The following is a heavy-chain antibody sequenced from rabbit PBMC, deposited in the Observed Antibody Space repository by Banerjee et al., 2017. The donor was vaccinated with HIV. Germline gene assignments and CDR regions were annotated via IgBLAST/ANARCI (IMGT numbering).Heavy chain of an antibody. V-gene: IGHV1S40*01. CDR2: IYTGDGYT. Sequence: QSLEESGGGLVQPEGSLTLTCAASGFSFISGYYIYWVRQAPGKGLEWIASIYTGDGYTQYANWAKGRFTISNTPSTTVTLQMTNLTGADTATYFCARAYPSTGAYDLWGQGTLVTVS. CDR3: ARAYPSTGAYDL. D-gene: IGHD7-1*01. CDR1: GFSFISGYY. J-gene: IGHJ3*01.